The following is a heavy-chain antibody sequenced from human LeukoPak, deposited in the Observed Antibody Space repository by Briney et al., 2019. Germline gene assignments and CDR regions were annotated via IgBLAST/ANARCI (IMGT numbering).Heavy chain of an antibody. CDR1: GGTFSSYA. J-gene: IGHJ3*02. CDR3: ARARTMITFGGVRHAFDI. V-gene: IGHV1-69*04. Sequence: GASVKVSCTSSGGTFSSYAFNWVRQAPGQGLEWVGRIIPLLGVTNHAQKLQGRVTVTADPATNTAYMELSSLIPDDTAVYYCARARTMITFGGVRHAFDIWGQGTLVTVSS. D-gene: IGHD3-16*01. CDR2: IIPLLGVT.